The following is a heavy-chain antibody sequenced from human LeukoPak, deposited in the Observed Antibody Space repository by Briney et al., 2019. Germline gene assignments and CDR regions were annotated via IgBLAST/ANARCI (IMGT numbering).Heavy chain of an antibody. V-gene: IGHV3-23*01. CDR2: ISGSGGST. Sequence: PGGSLRLSCAASGFTFSSLAMHWVRQAPGKGLEWVSAISGSGGSTYYADSVKGRFTISRDNSKNTLYLQMNSLRAEDTAVYYCAKSGDYDFWSGYHPVDYWGQGTLVTVSS. CDR3: AKSGDYDFWSGYHPVDY. CDR1: GFTFSSLA. J-gene: IGHJ4*02. D-gene: IGHD3-3*01.